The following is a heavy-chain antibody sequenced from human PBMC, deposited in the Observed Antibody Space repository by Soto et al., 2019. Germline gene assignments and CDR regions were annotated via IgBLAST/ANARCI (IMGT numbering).Heavy chain of an antibody. Sequence: EVQLLESGGGLVQPGGSLRLSCAASGFTLSRYAMSWVRQAPGKGLEWVSGSGTSAHNTFYADSVKGRFTISRDNSKNTLELQMNSLGAEDTAVYYCAKALGEYLYFFDHWGQGILVTVSS. CDR3: AKALGEYLYFFDH. CDR1: GFTLSRYA. J-gene: IGHJ4*02. V-gene: IGHV3-23*01. CDR2: SGTSAHNT. D-gene: IGHD3-10*01.